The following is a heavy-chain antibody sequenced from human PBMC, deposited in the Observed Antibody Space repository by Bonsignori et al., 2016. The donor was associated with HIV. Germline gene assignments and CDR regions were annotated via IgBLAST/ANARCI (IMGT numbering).Heavy chain of an antibody. D-gene: IGHD6-13*01. J-gene: IGHJ4*02. CDR2: IYDSGST. Sequence: QVQLQESGPGLVKPSETLSLTCTVSGGSINNYYWSWIRQPAGKELEWIGRIYDSGSTNYNTSLKSRVIMSIDTSKNHFSLKLNSVTAADTAVYYCARVAGYSSSWYPYFFDSWGQGTLVTVSS. CDR1: GGSINNYY. V-gene: IGHV4-4*07. CDR3: ARVAGYSSSWYPYFFDS.